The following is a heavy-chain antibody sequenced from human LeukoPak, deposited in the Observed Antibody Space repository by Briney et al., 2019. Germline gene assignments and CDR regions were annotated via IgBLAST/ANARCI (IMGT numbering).Heavy chain of an antibody. D-gene: IGHD3-9*01. CDR3: EIRLATSRLATATTWFDP. CDR1: GESFDGFY. J-gene: IGHJ5*02. CDR2: INYSGMS. V-gene: IGHV4-34*01. Sequence: SETLSLTCAVYGESFDGFYWNWIRQSPGKGLEWIGEINYSGMSDYNPALKSRVAISADSSKRQFSLDLTSVTAADTAVYYCEIRLATSRLATATTWFDPWGQGTLVSVSS.